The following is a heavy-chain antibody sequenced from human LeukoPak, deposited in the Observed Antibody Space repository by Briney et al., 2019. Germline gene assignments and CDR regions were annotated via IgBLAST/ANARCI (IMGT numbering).Heavy chain of an antibody. D-gene: IGHD3-22*01. CDR3: ARTPSAGYYDSSGYLGNWFDP. Sequence: SQTLSLTCAISGDSVSSNSAAWNWIRQSPSRGLEWLGRTYYRSKWYNDYAVSVKSRITINPDTSKNQFSLQLDSVTLEDTAVYYCARTPSAGYYDSSGYLGNWFDPWGQGTLVTVSS. V-gene: IGHV6-1*01. J-gene: IGHJ5*02. CDR2: TYYRSKWYN. CDR1: GDSVSSNSAA.